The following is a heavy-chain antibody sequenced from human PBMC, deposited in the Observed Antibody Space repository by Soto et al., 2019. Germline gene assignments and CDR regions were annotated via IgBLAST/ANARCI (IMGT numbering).Heavy chain of an antibody. Sequence: ASVKVSCKASDYTFTSYGIIWVRQAPGQGLEWIGWISVYNGNTNYAQKFRGRVTMTTDISTTTAYMEMRSLRSDDTAVYYCARSGSSWNLREFDYWGQGTLVTV. J-gene: IGHJ4*02. CDR3: ARSGSSWNLREFDY. V-gene: IGHV1-18*01. CDR1: DYTFTSYG. CDR2: ISVYNGNT. D-gene: IGHD6-13*01.